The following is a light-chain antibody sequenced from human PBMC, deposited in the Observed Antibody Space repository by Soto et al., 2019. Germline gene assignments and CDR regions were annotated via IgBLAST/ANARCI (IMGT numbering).Light chain of an antibody. V-gene: IGLV2-14*03. Sequence: QSVLTQPASVSGFPGQSITISCTGTTSDVGGYNYVSWYQHHPGRAPKLLIYDVTNRPSGVSNRFSGSKSGNTASLTISGLQAEDEADYYCSSYTGSSAVLFGGGTKLTVL. CDR3: SSYTGSSAVL. CDR2: DVT. J-gene: IGLJ2*01. CDR1: TSDVGGYNY.